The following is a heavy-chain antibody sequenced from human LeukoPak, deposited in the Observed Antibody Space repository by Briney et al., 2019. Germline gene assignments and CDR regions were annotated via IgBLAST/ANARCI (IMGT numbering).Heavy chain of an antibody. Sequence: PGGSLSLSCAASGFSLSGYWMSWVRQAPGQGLEWVANIGKDGSWIHYADSVKGRFTISRDNAKNSLYLQMNSLRADDTAIYYCARDLDYYATAYWGQGSLVTVSS. D-gene: IGHD3/OR15-3a*01. V-gene: IGHV3-7*01. CDR1: GFSLSGYW. CDR3: ARDLDYYATAY. CDR2: IGKDGSWI. J-gene: IGHJ4*02.